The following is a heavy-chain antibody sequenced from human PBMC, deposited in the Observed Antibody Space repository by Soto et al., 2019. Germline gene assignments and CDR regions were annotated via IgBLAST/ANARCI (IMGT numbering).Heavy chain of an antibody. CDR2: TSANGGAT. J-gene: IGHJ6*03. CDR3: AKGPRAYYYYYMDV. V-gene: IGHV3-23*01. Sequence: GVSLRLSCAASGFTFRSFAMNWVRQAPGKGLDWVSATSANGGATFYADSVKGRFTMSRDNSKNTLFLQMNSLRAEDTAVYYCAKGPRAYYYYYMDVWGKGTTVTVSS. CDR1: GFTFRSFA.